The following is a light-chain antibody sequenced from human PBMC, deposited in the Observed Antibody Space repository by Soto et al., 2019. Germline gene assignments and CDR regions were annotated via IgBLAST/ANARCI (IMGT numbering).Light chain of an antibody. Sequence: DIQMTQSPSTLSASVGDRVTITCRASQSISSWLAWYQQRPGKAPKLLIYKASSLESGVPSRFSGSGSGTDFTLTIRSLQPDDFATYYCQQYNSSSYTFGQGTKLEIK. CDR3: QQYNSSSYT. CDR1: QSISSW. V-gene: IGKV1-5*03. CDR2: KAS. J-gene: IGKJ2*01.